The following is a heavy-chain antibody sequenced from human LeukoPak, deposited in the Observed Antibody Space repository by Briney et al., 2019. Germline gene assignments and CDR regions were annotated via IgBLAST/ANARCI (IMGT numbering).Heavy chain of an antibody. V-gene: IGHV3-7*04. D-gene: IGHD1-7*01. Sequence: GGSLRLSWAASGFTFSSYWMSWVRQAPGKGLEWVANIKQDGREKYYVDSVKGRFTISRDNAKNSLYLQMNSLRAEDTAVYYCARGFRGNWNYLPLRYWGQGTLVTVSS. CDR3: ARGFRGNWNYLPLRY. J-gene: IGHJ4*02. CDR1: GFTFSSYW. CDR2: IKQDGREK.